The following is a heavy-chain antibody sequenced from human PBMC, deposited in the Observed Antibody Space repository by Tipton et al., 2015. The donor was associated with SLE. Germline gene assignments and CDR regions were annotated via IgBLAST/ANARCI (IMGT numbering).Heavy chain of an antibody. Sequence: TLSLTYTVSGVSISSGSYYWSWIRQPAGGGLEWIGRLYTNENTNYNPSLKSRVTMSVDTSKNHFSLKLISVTAADTAVYYCAREFLNPGTTVHYYFDLWGRGTLVTVSS. D-gene: IGHD4-11*01. CDR1: GVSISSGSYY. J-gene: IGHJ2*01. CDR3: AREFLNPGTTVHYYFDL. V-gene: IGHV4-61*02. CDR2: LYTNENT.